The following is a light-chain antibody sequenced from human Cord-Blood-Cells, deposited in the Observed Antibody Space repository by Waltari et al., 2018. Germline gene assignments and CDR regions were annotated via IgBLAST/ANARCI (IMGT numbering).Light chain of an antibody. CDR2: GAS. V-gene: IGKV3-20*01. J-gene: IGKJ4*01. CDR3: QQYGSSPVT. CDR1: QSVSSSY. Sequence: ILSTQSPGTLSSSPAYTATLSCRASQSVSSSYLAWYQQKPGQAPRLLIYGASSRDTGVPDRFSGSGSGTDFTLTISRLEPEDFAVYYCQQYGSSPVTFGGGTKVEIK.